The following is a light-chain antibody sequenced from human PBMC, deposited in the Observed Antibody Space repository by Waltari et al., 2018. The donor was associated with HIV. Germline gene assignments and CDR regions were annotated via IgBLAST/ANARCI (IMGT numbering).Light chain of an antibody. V-gene: IGLV3-19*01. CDR3: QSRDSSGDHVV. CDR2: GKN. J-gene: IGLJ2*01. Sequence: SSELTQDPAVSVALGQTVTMTCHRASFRTYYASWYEQKPRQAPVVVIYGKNNRPSGIPARFSGCRSGNTASLTITGAEAEDGADYYCQSRDSSGDHVVFGGGSKLTVL. CDR1: SFRTYY.